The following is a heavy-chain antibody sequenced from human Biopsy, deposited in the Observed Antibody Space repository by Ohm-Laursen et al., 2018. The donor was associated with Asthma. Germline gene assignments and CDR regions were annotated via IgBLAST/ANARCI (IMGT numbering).Heavy chain of an antibody. CDR1: GDTLTEIS. V-gene: IGHV1-24*01. D-gene: IGHD2-21*01. Sequence: ASVKVSCKVSGDTLTEISIHWVRQAPGKGLEWMGGFDIEDGEASYAQKFKGRVTITADESTSTAYMELSSLRSEDTAVYYCARGGGAHFQHWGQGTLVTVSS. J-gene: IGHJ1*01. CDR2: FDIEDGEA. CDR3: ARGGGAHFQH.